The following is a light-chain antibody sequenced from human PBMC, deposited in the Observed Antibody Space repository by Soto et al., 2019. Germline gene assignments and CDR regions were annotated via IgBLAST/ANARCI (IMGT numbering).Light chain of an antibody. CDR3: QSYDTSLSAAV. J-gene: IGLJ2*01. CDR1: NSNIGAGYG. CDR2: HDT. Sequence: QLVLTQPPSVSGAPGQRVTISCSGSNSNIGAGYGVHWYQHLPGTAPKLLIFHDTNRPSGVPDRFSGSKSGASASLAITGLQAEDEADYYCQSYDTSLSAAVFGGGTKLTVL. V-gene: IGLV1-40*01.